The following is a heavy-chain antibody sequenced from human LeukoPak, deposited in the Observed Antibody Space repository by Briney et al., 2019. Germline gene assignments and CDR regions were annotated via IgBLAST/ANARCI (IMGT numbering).Heavy chain of an antibody. J-gene: IGHJ4*02. V-gene: IGHV4-34*01. CDR2: INHSGST. D-gene: IGHD3-22*01. Sequence: GSLRLSCTASGFTFSSYAMSWVRQAPGKGLEWIGEINHSGSTNYNPSLKSRVTISVDTSKNQFSLKLSSVTAADTAVYYCAREVPDYYYDSSGYYYYFDYWGQGTLVTVSS. CDR3: AREVPDYYYDSSGYYYYFDY. CDR1: GFTFSSYA.